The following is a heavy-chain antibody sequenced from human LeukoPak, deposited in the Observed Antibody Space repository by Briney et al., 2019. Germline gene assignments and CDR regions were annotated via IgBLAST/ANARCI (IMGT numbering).Heavy chain of an antibody. D-gene: IGHD1-26*01. J-gene: IGHJ3*02. CDR3: AREWELSRAFDI. Sequence: SETLSLTCTVSGGSISSYYWSWIRQPPGKGLEWIGYIYYSGSTNYNPSLKSRVTISVDTSKNQFSLKLSSVTAADTAVYYCAREWELSRAFDIWGQGTMVTVSS. V-gene: IGHV4-59*01. CDR2: IYYSGST. CDR1: GGSISSYY.